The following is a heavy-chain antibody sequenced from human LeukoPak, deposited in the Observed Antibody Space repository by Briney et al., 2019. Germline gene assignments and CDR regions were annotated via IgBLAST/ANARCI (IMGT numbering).Heavy chain of an antibody. D-gene: IGHD1-14*01. V-gene: IGHV3-30-3*01. J-gene: IGHJ6*02. CDR3: SRSTDHAPTPWNYNGLDV. CDR2: ILSDGNNK. Sequence: QPGRSLRLSCAASGFTFSNFAIHWVRQAPGRGLDWVAVILSDGNNKYYADSVKGRFTISRDNSKNTLYLQMNSLRAEDTAIYYCSRSTDHAPTPWNYNGLDVWGQGTTVTVSS. CDR1: GFTFSNFA.